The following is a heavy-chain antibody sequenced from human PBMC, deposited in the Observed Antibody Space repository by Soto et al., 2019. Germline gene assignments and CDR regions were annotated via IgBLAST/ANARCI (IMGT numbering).Heavy chain of an antibody. V-gene: IGHV1-18*04. CDR3: ARGHYSRGYYPDRGFDP. J-gene: IGHJ5*02. Sequence: SSVKVSCKASGYTFTSYGISWVRQAPGQGLEWMGWISAYNGNTNYAQKLQGRVTMTTDTSTSTAYMELRSLRSDDTAVYYCARGHYSRGYYPDRGFDPWGQRTLVTVSS. D-gene: IGHD3-22*01. CDR2: ISAYNGNT. CDR1: GYTFTSYG.